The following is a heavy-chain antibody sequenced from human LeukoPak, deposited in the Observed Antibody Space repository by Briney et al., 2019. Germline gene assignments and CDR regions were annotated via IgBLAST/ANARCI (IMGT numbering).Heavy chain of an antibody. CDR2: ISWNSGSI. Sequence: PGGSLRLSCAASGFTFDDYAMHWVRQAPGKGLEWVSGISWNSGSIGYADSVKGRFTISRDNAKNSLYLQMNSLRAEDTALYHCVKDSDSSGYIPDCWGQGTLVTVSS. CDR3: VKDSDSSGYIPDC. CDR1: GFTFDDYA. D-gene: IGHD3-22*01. J-gene: IGHJ4*02. V-gene: IGHV3-9*01.